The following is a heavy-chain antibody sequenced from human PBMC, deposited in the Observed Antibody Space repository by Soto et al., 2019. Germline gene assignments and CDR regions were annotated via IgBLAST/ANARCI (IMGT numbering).Heavy chain of an antibody. D-gene: IGHD2-21*02. CDR3: ARAAQGDLAY. CDR2: MNPNSGNT. J-gene: IGHJ4*02. CDR1: GYTFINYD. Sequence: QVHLVQSGAEVRKPGASVKVSCKTSGYTFINYDVNWVRQAAGQGLEWMGWMNPNSGNTAYAQKLQGRVTMTRDTSTGTVYMELSSLIPEDTAVYYCARAAQGDLAYWGQGTLVNVSS. V-gene: IGHV1-8*01.